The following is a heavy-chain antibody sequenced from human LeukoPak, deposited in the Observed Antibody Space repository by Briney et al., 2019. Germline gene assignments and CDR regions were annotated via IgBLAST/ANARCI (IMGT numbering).Heavy chain of an antibody. CDR3: ASSDRYDSSGFGLDAFDI. V-gene: IGHV4-59*08. Sequence: SETLSLTCTVSGGSISSYYWSWIRQPPGKGLEWIGYIYNSGSTNYNPSLKSRVTISLDTSKNQFSLRLSSVTAADTAVYYCASSDRYDSSGFGLDAFDIWGQGTMVTVSS. CDR2: IYNSGST. CDR1: GGSISSYY. D-gene: IGHD3-22*01. J-gene: IGHJ3*02.